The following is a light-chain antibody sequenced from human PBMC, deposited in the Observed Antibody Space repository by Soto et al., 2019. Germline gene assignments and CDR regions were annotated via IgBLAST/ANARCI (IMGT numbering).Light chain of an antibody. CDR1: QGISSY. CDR3: QQLNSYFSWP. J-gene: IGKJ1*01. Sequence: DIQLTQSPSFLSASVGDRVTITCRASQGISSYLAWYQQKPGKAPKLLIYAASTLQSGVPSRFSGSGSGTEFTLTISSLQPEDFATYYCQQLNSYFSWPFGQGTKVEIK. V-gene: IGKV1-9*01. CDR2: AAS.